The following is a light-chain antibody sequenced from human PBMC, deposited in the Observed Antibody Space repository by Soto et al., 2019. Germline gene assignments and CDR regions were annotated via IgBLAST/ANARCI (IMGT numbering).Light chain of an antibody. CDR3: QQYGSSLYT. Sequence: EIVLTQSPGTLSLSPGERATLSCRASQSVSSSYLAWYKHKPGQAPRLLIFGASSRATGIPDRFSGSGSGTDFSLTISRLEPEDFAVYYCQQYGSSLYTFGQGTKLEIK. CDR1: QSVSSSY. V-gene: IGKV3-20*01. CDR2: GAS. J-gene: IGKJ2*01.